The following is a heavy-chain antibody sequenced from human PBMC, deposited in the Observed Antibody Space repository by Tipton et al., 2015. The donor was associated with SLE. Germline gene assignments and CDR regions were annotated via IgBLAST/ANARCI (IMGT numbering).Heavy chain of an antibody. Sequence: SLRLSCAASGFTFSSYAMCWVRQSPGKGVEWVSTISGSGSSKYYADSVKGRCTISRENSKNTLYLQMNSLRAEDTAVYYCATSDIVVVVAATYGDYWGQGTLVTVSS. CDR2: ISGSGSSK. V-gene: IGHV3-23*01. D-gene: IGHD2-15*01. J-gene: IGHJ4*02. CDR1: GFTFSSYA. CDR3: ATSDIVVVVAATYGDY.